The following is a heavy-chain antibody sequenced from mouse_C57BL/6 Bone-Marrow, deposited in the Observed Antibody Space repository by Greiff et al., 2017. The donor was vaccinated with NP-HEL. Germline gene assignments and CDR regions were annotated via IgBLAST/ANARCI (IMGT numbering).Heavy chain of an antibody. J-gene: IGHJ4*01. CDR2: IYPGSGST. V-gene: IGHV1-55*01. CDR3: ARDCSSYDYYAMDY. D-gene: IGHD1-1*01. Sequence: VQLQQSGAELVKPGASVKMSCKASGYTFTSYWITWVKQRPGQGLEWLGDIYPGSGSTNYNEKFKSKATLTVDTSSSTAYMQLSSLTSEDSAVYYCARDCSSYDYYAMDYWGQGTSVTVSS. CDR1: GYTFTSYW.